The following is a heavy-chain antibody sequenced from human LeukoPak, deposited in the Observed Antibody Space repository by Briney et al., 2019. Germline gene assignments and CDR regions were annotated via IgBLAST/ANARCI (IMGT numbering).Heavy chain of an antibody. CDR3: AREGPYYYDSSGYHWSAFDI. CDR2: INPSGGST. J-gene: IGHJ3*02. D-gene: IGHD3-22*01. Sequence: ASVKVSCKASGYTFTSYYMHWVRQAPGQGLEWMGIINPSGGSTSYAQKFQGRVTMTRDTSTSTVYMELSSLSSEDTAVYYCAREGPYYYDSSGYHWSAFDIWGQGTMVTVSS. V-gene: IGHV1-46*01. CDR1: GYTFTSYY.